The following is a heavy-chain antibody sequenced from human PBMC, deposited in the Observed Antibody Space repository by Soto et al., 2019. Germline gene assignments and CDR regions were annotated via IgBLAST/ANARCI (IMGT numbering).Heavy chain of an antibody. D-gene: IGHD1-26*01. CDR1: GFTFSSYA. Sequence: GGSLRLSCAASGFTFSSYAMHWVRQAPGKGLEWVAVISYDGSNKYYADSVKGRFTISRDNSKNTLYLQMNSLRAEDTAVYYCARDGQKWELPDFDYWGQGTLVTVSS. V-gene: IGHV3-30-3*01. CDR3: ARDGQKWELPDFDY. J-gene: IGHJ4*02. CDR2: ISYDGSNK.